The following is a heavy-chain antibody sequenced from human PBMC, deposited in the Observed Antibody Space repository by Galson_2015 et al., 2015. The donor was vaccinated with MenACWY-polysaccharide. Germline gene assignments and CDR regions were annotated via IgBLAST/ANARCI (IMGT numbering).Heavy chain of an antibody. CDR1: GFTFSSYA. V-gene: IGHV3-23*01. J-gene: IGHJ6*03. D-gene: IGHD6-6*01. CDR3: AKAHIASRPDRRMVYFNYMDV. Sequence: SLRLSCAASGFTFSSYAMSWVRQAPGKGLEWVSAISDGGGSTFYADSVKGRFTISRDNSKNTLYLQMNSLRTEDTAVHYCAKAHIASRPDRRMVYFNYMDVWGKGTTVTVSS. CDR2: ISDGGGST.